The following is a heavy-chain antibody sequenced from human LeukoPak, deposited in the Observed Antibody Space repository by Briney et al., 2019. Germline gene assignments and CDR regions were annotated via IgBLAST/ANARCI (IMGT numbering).Heavy chain of an antibody. D-gene: IGHD5-12*01. CDR2: IIPILGIA. J-gene: IGHJ4*02. CDR1: GGTFSSYA. CDR3: ARSSIVATIVDY. Sequence: GASVKVSCKASGGTFSSYAISWVRQAPGQVLEWMGRIIPILGIANYAQKFQGRVTITADKSTSTAYMELSSLRSEDTAVYYCARSSIVATIVDYWGQGTLVTVSS. V-gene: IGHV1-69*04.